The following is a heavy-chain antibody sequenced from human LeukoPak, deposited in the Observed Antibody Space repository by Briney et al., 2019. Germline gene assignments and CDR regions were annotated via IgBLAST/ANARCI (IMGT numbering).Heavy chain of an antibody. CDR1: GYTFTGYY. J-gene: IGHJ4*02. Sequence: ASVKVSCKASGYTFTGYYMHWVRQAPGQGLEWMGWINPNSGGTNYAQKFQGWVTMTRDTSISTAYMELSRLRSGDAAVYYCARGVGDIVVVPAMYYFDYWGQGTLVTVSS. D-gene: IGHD2-2*01. CDR2: INPNSGGT. V-gene: IGHV1-2*04. CDR3: ARGVGDIVVVPAMYYFDY.